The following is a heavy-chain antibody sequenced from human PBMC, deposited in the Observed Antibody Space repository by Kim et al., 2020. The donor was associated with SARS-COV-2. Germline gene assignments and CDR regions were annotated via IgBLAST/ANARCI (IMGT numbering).Heavy chain of an antibody. CDR2: IYYSTST. CDR3: ARDVLSAAAGYYYYYGMDV. D-gene: IGHD6-13*01. Sequence: SETLSLTCTVSGGSISSSCWSWIRQPPGKGLEWIGYIYYSTSTNNTPSPTSRVTISVDTSKNQFTLKLSSVTAADTAEYYCARDVLSAAAGYYYYYGMDVWGQGTTVTVSS. J-gene: IGHJ6*02. V-gene: IGHV4-59*13. CDR1: GGSISSSC.